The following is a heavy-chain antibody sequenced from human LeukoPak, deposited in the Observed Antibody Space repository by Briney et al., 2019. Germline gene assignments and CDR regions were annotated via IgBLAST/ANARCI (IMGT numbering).Heavy chain of an antibody. CDR3: ARSYGSGSYYNPGDV. J-gene: IGHJ6*04. CDR2: IRSKANSYAT. Sequence: GGSLRLSCAASGFTFSGSAMHWVRQASGKGLEWVGRIRSKANSYATAYAASVKGRFTISRDDSKNTAYLQMNSLKTEDTAVYYCARSYGSGSYYNPGDVWGKGTTVAVSS. CDR1: GFTFSGSA. D-gene: IGHD3-10*01. V-gene: IGHV3-73*01.